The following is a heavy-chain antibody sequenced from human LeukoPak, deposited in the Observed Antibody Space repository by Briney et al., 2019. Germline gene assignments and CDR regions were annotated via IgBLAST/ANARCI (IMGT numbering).Heavy chain of an antibody. CDR1: GFTFSSYS. CDR2: ISSSGTTI. J-gene: IGHJ4*02. V-gene: IGHV3-48*01. CDR3: ARESLAAAGIDY. D-gene: IGHD6-13*01. Sequence: HSGGSLRLSCAASGFTFSSYSVNWVRQAPGKGLEWVSFISSSGTTIYYADSVKGRFTISRDNARNSLYLQMNSLRAEDTAVYYCARESLAAAGIDYWGQGTLVTVSS.